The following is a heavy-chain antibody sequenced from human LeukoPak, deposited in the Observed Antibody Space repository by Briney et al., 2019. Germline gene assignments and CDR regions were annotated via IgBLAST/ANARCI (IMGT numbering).Heavy chain of an antibody. J-gene: IGHJ3*02. D-gene: IGHD1-7*01. CDR1: GFTFSRYS. V-gene: IGHV3-30*04. CDR3: ARDSVWQLDLSLDDAFDI. Sequence: GGSLRLSCTASGFTFSRYSMHWLRQSPGKGLEWVAVISYYETNKYHADPVKRRFSISRDNSKNTQYLKIKGLRAEKTAVYYCARDSVWQLDLSLDDAFDIWGQGTMVTVSS. CDR2: ISYYETNK.